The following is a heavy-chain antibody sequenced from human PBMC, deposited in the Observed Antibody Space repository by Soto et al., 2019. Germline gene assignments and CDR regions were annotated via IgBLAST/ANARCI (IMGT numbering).Heavy chain of an antibody. J-gene: IGHJ5*02. Sequence: PGESLKISCKGSGYSFTSYWIGWVRQMPGKGLEWMGIIYPGDSDTRYSPSFQGQVTISADKSISTAYLQWSSLKASDTAMYYCARHEGAAVASPRNWFDPWGQGTLVTVSS. CDR3: ARHEGAAVASPRNWFDP. CDR2: IYPGDSDT. V-gene: IGHV5-51*01. CDR1: GYSFTSYW. D-gene: IGHD6-13*01.